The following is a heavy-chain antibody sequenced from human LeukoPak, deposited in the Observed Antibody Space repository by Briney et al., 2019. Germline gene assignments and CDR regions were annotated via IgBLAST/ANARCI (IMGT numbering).Heavy chain of an antibody. V-gene: IGHV4-59*01. CDR3: ARAETTVVTLDAFDI. D-gene: IGHD4-23*01. CDR1: GGSFSGYY. CDR2: IYYSGST. J-gene: IGHJ3*02. Sequence: SETLSLTCAVYGGSFSGYYWSWIRQPPGKGLEWIGYIYYSGSTNYNPSLKSRVTISVDTSKNQFSLKLSSVTAADTAVYYCARAETTVVTLDAFDIWGQGTMVTVSS.